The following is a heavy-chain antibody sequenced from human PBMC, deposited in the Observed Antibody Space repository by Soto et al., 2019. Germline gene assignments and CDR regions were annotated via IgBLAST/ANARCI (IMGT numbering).Heavy chain of an antibody. J-gene: IGHJ6*02. V-gene: IGHV4-30-4*01. CDR1: GASISSDAYY. CDR2: ISYSGST. CDR3: AREVNNYYGMDV. Sequence: QVQLQESGPGLVKPSQTLSLTCSISGASISSDAYYWSWFRQPPGKGLEWIGYISYSGSTYYNPSLKSRITISVDTSKTQFSLILSSVTAADTAVFYCAREVNNYYGMDVWGQGTTVTVSS.